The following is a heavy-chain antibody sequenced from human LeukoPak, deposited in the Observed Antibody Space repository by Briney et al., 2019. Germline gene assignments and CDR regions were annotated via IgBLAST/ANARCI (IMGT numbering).Heavy chain of an antibody. J-gene: IGHJ6*02. D-gene: IGHD3-22*01. CDR1: GYSFTSYW. Sequence: GESLKISCKGSGYSFTSYWIGWVRQMPGKGLEWMGIFYPGDSDTRYSPSFQGQVTISADKSISTAYLQWSSLKASDTAMYYCARLRSGYGHYYYYYGMDVWGQGTTVTVSS. CDR3: ARLRSGYGHYYYYYGMDV. CDR2: FYPGDSDT. V-gene: IGHV5-51*01.